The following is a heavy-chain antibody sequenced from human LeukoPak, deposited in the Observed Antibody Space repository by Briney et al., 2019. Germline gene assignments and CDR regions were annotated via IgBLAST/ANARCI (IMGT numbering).Heavy chain of an antibody. CDR1: GYXFTNYG. J-gene: IGHJ4*02. V-gene: IGHV1-18*01. CDR3: ARVKNGQWLVPHHFDY. Sequence: ASVKVSCKASGYXFTNYGISWVRQAPGQGLEWMGWISAYNGNTNYAQKLQGRVTMTTNTSTSTAYMELRSLRSDDTAVYYCARVKNGQWLVPHHFDYWGQGTLVTVSS. D-gene: IGHD6-19*01. CDR2: ISAYNGNT.